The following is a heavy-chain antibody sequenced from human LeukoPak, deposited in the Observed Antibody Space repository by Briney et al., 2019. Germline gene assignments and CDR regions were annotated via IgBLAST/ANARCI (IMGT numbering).Heavy chain of an antibody. J-gene: IGHJ4*02. D-gene: IGHD1-26*01. Sequence: ASVKVSCKASGYTFTSYGISWVRQAPGQGLKWMGGISAYNGNTNYAQKLQGRVTMTTDTSTSTAYMELRSLRSDDTAVYYCARAARHGELELLPALFDYCGQGTLVTVSS. CDR3: ARAARHGELELLPALFDY. CDR2: ISAYNGNT. V-gene: IGHV1-18*01. CDR1: GYTFTSYG.